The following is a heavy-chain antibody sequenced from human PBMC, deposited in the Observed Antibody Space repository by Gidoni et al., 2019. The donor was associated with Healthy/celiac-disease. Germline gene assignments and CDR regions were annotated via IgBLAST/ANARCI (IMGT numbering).Heavy chain of an antibody. V-gene: IGHV3-73*02. J-gene: IGHJ6*02. CDR3: TRRAMTMDV. Sequence: EVQLVASGGGLVQPGGSLNLSCAASWFTFSGSAMHWVRQASGKGLEWVGRIRSKANSYATAYAASVKGRFTISRDDSKNTAYLQMNSLKTEDTAVYYCTRRAMTMDVWGQGTTVTVSS. CDR1: WFTFSGSA. CDR2: IRSKANSYAT.